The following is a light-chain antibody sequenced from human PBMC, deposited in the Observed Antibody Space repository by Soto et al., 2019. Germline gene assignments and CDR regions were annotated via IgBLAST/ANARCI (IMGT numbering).Light chain of an antibody. V-gene: IGKV1-5*01. J-gene: IGKJ1*01. Sequence: DIQMTQSPSTLSASVGDRVTITCRASQSISRWLAWYQQKPGTPPDLLIYDASTLQSGVPSRFSGSGSGTEFTLTISSLQPDDFATYHCQQYNTYSTFGQGTKVEIK. CDR1: QSISRW. CDR2: DAS. CDR3: QQYNTYST.